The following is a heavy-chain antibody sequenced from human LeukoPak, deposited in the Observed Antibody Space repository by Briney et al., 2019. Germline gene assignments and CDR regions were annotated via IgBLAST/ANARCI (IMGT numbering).Heavy chain of an antibody. CDR2: IYYSGST. J-gene: IGHJ4*02. V-gene: IGHV4-31*03. Sequence: SQTLSLTCTVSGGSMRSGEYYWSWIRQHPGKGLEWIGYIYYSGSTYYNPSLKRRITISVDAPKTQFSLKFNSVTAADTAVYHWARISSWYSKAVDYWGQGTLVTVSS. CDR1: GGSMRSGEYY. CDR3: ARISSWYSKAVDY. D-gene: IGHD6-13*01.